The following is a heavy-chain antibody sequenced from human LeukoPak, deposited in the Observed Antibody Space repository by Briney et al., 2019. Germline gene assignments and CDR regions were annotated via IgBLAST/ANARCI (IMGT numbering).Heavy chain of an antibody. V-gene: IGHV3-43*01. CDR1: GFTFDDYT. Sequence: PGGSLRLSCAASGFTFDDYTMHWVRQAPGKGLEWVSLISWDGGSTYYADSVKGRFTISRDNSKNSLYLQMNSLRTEDTALYYCAKGGGVPAAAGGYFDYWGQGTLVTVSS. J-gene: IGHJ4*02. D-gene: IGHD2-2*01. CDR2: ISWDGGST. CDR3: AKGGGVPAAAGGYFDY.